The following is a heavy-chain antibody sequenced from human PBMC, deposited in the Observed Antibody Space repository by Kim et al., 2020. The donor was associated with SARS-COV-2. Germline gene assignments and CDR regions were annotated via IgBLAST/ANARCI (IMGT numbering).Heavy chain of an antibody. CDR2: IYYSGST. D-gene: IGHD5-18*01. V-gene: IGHV4-59*13. J-gene: IGHJ6*02. CDR1: GGSISSYY. Sequence: SETLSLTCTVSGGSISSYYWSWIRQPPGKGLEWIGYIYYSGSTNYNPSLKSRVTISVDTSKNQFSLKLSSVTAADTAVYYCARSGYSYGYLKYYYYGMDVWGQGTTVTVSS. CDR3: ARSGYSYGYLKYYYYGMDV.